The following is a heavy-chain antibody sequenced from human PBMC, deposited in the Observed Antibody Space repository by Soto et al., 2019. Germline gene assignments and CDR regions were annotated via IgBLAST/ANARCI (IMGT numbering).Heavy chain of an antibody. CDR1: GFIFSSYG. J-gene: IGHJ3*02. CDR2: TSFDGSFK. D-gene: IGHD6-13*01. V-gene: IGHV3-30*03. CDR3: ATIAAPPAFNI. Sequence: PGGSLRLSCAASGFIFSSYGMNWVRQAPGKGLEWVAVTSFDGSFKYYADSVKGRFTISRDNSKNTLYLQINSLRTEDTAVYYCATIAAPPAFNIWGQGTMVTVSS.